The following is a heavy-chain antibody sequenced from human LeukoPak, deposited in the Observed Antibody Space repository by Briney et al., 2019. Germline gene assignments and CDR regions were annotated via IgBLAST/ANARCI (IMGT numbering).Heavy chain of an antibody. J-gene: IGHJ6*03. Sequence: SENLSRNCAVYGGSFSGYYWSWLRQPPGKGLEGIGEINHSESTNYNPSLKSRVTISVDTSKNQFSLKLSSVTAADTAVYYCARSRPTRGDYYYYMDVWGKGTTVTVSS. V-gene: IGHV4-34*01. CDR1: GGSFSGYY. D-gene: IGHD3-10*01. CDR2: INHSEST. CDR3: ARSRPTRGDYYYYMDV.